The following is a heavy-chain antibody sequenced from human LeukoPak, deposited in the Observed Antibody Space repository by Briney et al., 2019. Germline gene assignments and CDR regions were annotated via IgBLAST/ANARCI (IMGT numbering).Heavy chain of an antibody. CDR2: IKQDGSEK. CDR3: ARARVRYAFDI. D-gene: IGHD3-10*01. CDR1: GFTFSSYW. V-gene: IGHV3-7*01. Sequence: GGSLILSCAASGFTFSSYWMSWVRQAPGKGLEWVANIKQDGSEKYYVDSVKGRFTISRDNAKNSLYLQMNSLRAEDTAVYYCARARVRYAFDIWGQGTMVTVSS. J-gene: IGHJ3*02.